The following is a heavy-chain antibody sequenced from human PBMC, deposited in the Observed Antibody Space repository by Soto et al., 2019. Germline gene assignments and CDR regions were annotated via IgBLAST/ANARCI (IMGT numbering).Heavy chain of an antibody. CDR1: GFTFSDYY. D-gene: IGHD2-21*01. J-gene: IGHJ3*02. Sequence: GGSLRLSCAASGFTFSDYYMSWIRQAPGKGLEWASYISSSGSTIYYADSVKGRFTISRDNAKNSLYLQMNSLRAEDTAVYYCARRAILWGNAFDIWGQGTMVTVSS. CDR3: ARRAILWGNAFDI. CDR2: ISSSGSTI. V-gene: IGHV3-11*01.